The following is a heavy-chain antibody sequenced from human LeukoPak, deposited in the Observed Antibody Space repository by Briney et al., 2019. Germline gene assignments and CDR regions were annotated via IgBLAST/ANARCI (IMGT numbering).Heavy chain of an antibody. J-gene: IGHJ4*02. Sequence: GGSLRLSCTASGFTFSSYGMSWVRQAPGKGLEWVSGFSGSRGSTYYADSVTGRFTISRDNSKNTLYLQMNSLRAEDTAVYYCAKGIQSAMATGYWGQGTLVTVSS. CDR1: GFTFSSYG. CDR2: FSGSRGST. CDR3: AKGIQSAMATGY. V-gene: IGHV3-23*01. D-gene: IGHD5-18*01.